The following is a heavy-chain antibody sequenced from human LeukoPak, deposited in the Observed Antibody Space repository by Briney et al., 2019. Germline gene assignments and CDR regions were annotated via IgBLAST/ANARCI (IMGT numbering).Heavy chain of an antibody. J-gene: IGHJ4*02. CDR1: GFTFSSYG. Sequence: GRSLRLSCAASGFTFSSYGMHWVRQAPGKGLKWVAVISYDGSNKYYADSVKGRFTISRDNSKNTLYLQMNSLRAEDTAVYYCARGRFALGYCSGGSCYSHFDYWGQGTLVTVSS. CDR2: ISYDGSNK. D-gene: IGHD2-15*01. V-gene: IGHV3-30*03. CDR3: ARGRFALGYCSGGSCYSHFDY.